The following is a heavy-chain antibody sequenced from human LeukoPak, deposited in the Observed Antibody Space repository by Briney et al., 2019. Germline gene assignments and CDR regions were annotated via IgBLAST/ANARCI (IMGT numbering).Heavy chain of an antibody. Sequence: GGSLRLSCAVSGFTAGYNYMSWVRQAPGKGLEWVSVIYRGDTYYADSVKGRFTISRDDSKNTVFLQMNRLRADDTAVYFCASYYCSSGSCYFDTWGQGTLVAVSS. CDR3: ASYYCSSGSCYFDT. J-gene: IGHJ4*02. D-gene: IGHD2-15*01. V-gene: IGHV3-53*01. CDR1: GFTAGYNY. CDR2: IYRGDT.